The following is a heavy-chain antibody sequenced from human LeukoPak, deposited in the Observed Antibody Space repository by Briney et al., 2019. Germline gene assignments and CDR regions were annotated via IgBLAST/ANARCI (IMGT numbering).Heavy chain of an antibody. CDR2: ISGSGGST. V-gene: IGHV3-23*01. CDR3: ARDLDY. CDR1: GFTFNNYA. Sequence: GGSLRLSCAASGFTFNNYAMNWVRQAPGKGLEWVSSISGSGGSTYYADSVKGRFTISRDNSKNTLYLQMNSLRVEDTAVYYCARDLDYWGQGTLVTVSS. J-gene: IGHJ4*02.